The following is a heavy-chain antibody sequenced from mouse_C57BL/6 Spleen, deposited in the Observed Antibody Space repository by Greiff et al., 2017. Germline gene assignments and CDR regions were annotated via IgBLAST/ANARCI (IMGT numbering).Heavy chain of an antibody. CDR3: ARDREGYGFAY. D-gene: IGHD2-2*01. V-gene: IGHV1-80*01. Sequence: QVQLQQSGAELVKPGASVKISCKASGYAFSSYWMNWVKQRPGKGLEWIGQIYPGDGDTNYNGKFKGKATLTADKSSSTAYMQLSSLTSEDAAVDFCARDREGYGFAYWGQGTLVTVSA. CDR2: IYPGDGDT. CDR1: GYAFSSYW. J-gene: IGHJ3*01.